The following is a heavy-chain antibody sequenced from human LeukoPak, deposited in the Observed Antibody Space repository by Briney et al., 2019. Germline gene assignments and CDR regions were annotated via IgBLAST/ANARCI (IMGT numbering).Heavy chain of an antibody. J-gene: IGHJ4*02. CDR1: GGSISSHY. CDR2: IYYSGRA. V-gene: IGHV4-59*11. CDR3: ARAHGSPSVRLFDT. D-gene: IGHD3-10*01. Sequence: SETLSLTCTVSGGSISSHYWSWIRQPPGKGLEWIGYIYYSGRAYYNPSLKSRLTMSIDTSRNQFSLRLSSVTAADTAVYYCARAHGSPSVRLFDTWGQGTLVTVSS.